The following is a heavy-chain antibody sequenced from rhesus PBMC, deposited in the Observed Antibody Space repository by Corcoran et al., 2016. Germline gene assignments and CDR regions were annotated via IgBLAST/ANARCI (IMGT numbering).Heavy chain of an antibody. CDR3: ARNPPGDYSGSYSFDY. D-gene: IGHD3-16*01. J-gene: IGHJ4*01. CDR1: GYSISSGYG. CDR2: IYGGSGST. Sequence: QVQLQESGPGLVKPSETLSLTCAVSGYSISSGYGWGWIRQPPGKGLEWIGQIYGGSGSTNCNPSLKNRVTISTDTSKNQFSLKLSSVTAADTAVYYCARNPPGDYSGSYSFDYWGQGVLVTVSS. V-gene: IGHV4-127*01.